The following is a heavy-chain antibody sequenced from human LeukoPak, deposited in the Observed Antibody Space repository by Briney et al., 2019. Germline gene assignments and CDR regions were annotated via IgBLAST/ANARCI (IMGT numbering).Heavy chain of an antibody. D-gene: IGHD3-3*01. CDR1: GGTFSSYG. V-gene: IGHV1-69*04. Sequence: SVKVSCKASGGTFSSYGISCVRQAPGQGLEWMGRIIPILGIANYAQKFQGRVTITADKSTSTAYMELSSLRSEDTAVYYCARDLTIFGVVGYWGQGTLVTVSS. J-gene: IGHJ4*02. CDR3: ARDLTIFGVVGY. CDR2: IIPILGIA.